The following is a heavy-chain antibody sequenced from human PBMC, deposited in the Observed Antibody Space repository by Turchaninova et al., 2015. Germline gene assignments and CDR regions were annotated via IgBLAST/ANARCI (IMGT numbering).Heavy chain of an antibody. V-gene: IGHV3-74*01. CDR2: IKSDGSVT. J-gene: IGHJ5*02. Sequence: EVQLVESGGGLVQPGGCLRLSCVASGFTFSTQWMHWVRQGPGKGVVGASGIKSDGSVTNDADSGKGQFTNAREKAKNTRYLQMNDLGVEDTAVYYCAKVRTWFDPWGQGTLVTVSS. CDR3: AKVRTWFDP. CDR1: GFTFSTQW.